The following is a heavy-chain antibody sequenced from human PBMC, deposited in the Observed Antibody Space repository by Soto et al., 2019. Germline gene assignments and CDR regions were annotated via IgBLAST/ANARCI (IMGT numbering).Heavy chain of an antibody. CDR2: ISGFNGKT. CDR1: GYSFARYG. V-gene: IGHV1-18*01. Sequence: VASVKVSCKTSGYSFARYGVYWVRQAPGQGLEWLGWISGFNGKTEYSQTLRDRVTLTTDTSTGTAYMELRRLTSEDTAIYYCARERNESASAGVMRLDLWGQGTLVTVSS. CDR3: ARERNESASAGVMRLDL. J-gene: IGHJ5*02. D-gene: IGHD3-16*01.